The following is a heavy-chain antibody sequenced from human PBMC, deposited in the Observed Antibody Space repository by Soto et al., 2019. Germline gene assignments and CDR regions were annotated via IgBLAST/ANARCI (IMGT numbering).Heavy chain of an antibody. CDR1: GDSVSSNSAA. Sequence: SQTLSLTCVISGDSVSSNSAAWNWIRQPPSRGLEWLGRTYYRSKWYNDYAVSVKSRITINPDTSKNQFSLQLNSVTPEDTAVYYCARVDITIFGVGLDAFDIWGQGTMVTVSS. CDR3: ARVDITIFGVGLDAFDI. D-gene: IGHD3-3*01. J-gene: IGHJ3*02. CDR2: TYYRSKWYN. V-gene: IGHV6-1*01.